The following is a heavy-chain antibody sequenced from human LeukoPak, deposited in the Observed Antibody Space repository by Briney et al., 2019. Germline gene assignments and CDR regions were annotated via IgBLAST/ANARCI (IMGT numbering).Heavy chain of an antibody. J-gene: IGHJ3*02. CDR2: ISPDSGGT. V-gene: IGHV1-2*02. CDR1: GYTFTGYY. CDR3: ARDGLGGSGAFDI. Sequence: GASVKVSCKASGYTFTGYYIHWVRQAPGQGLEWMGWISPDSGGTNYAQKFQGGVTMTRDTSISTAYMELSRLRSDDTAVYYCARDGLGGSGAFDIWGQGTMVTVSS. D-gene: IGHD3-16*01.